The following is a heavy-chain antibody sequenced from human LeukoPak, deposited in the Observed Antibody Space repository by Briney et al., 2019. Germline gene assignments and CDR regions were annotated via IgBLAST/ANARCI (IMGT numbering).Heavy chain of an antibody. CDR3: ERAAEPTVIGY. V-gene: IGHV4-34*01. Sequence: SETLSLTCAVYGGSFSGYYWSWTRQPPGKGLEWIAEINHSGRTKYNPALKSRVTIIVDTSNNQFSLNLKSVTAADTAVYYEERAAEPTVIGYWGQGTLVTVSS. J-gene: IGHJ4*02. CDR1: GGSFSGYY. CDR2: INHSGRT. D-gene: IGHD4-17*01.